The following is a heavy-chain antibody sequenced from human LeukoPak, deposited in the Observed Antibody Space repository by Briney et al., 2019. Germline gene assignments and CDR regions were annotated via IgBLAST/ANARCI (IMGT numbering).Heavy chain of an antibody. CDR1: GFTFSSYW. CDR2: IKQDGSEE. Sequence: GGSLRLSCAASGFTFSSYWMSWVRQAPGKGLEWVANIKQDGSEEYYVDSVKGRFTISRDNAKNSLYLQMNSLRAEDTAVYYCARSRITIFGVVIIEAGGTYFDYWGQGTLVTVSS. J-gene: IGHJ4*02. D-gene: IGHD3-3*01. V-gene: IGHV3-7*01. CDR3: ARSRITIFGVVIIEAGGTYFDY.